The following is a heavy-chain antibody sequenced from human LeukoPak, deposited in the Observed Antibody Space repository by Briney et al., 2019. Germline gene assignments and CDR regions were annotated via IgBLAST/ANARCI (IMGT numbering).Heavy chain of an antibody. V-gene: IGHV3-64D*09. J-gene: IGHJ3*02. CDR1: GFTFSSYA. Sequence: GGSLRLSCSASGFTFSSYAMHWVRQAPGQGLEYVSAISSNGGSTYYADSVKGRFTISRDNSKNTLYLQMSSLRAEDTAVYYCVFGGSYHAFDIWGQGTTVTVSS. CDR3: VFGGSYHAFDI. CDR2: ISSNGGST. D-gene: IGHD1-26*01.